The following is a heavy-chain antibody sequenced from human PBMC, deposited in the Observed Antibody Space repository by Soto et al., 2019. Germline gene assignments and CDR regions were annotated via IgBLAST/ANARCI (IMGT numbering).Heavy chain of an antibody. J-gene: IGHJ4*02. CDR3: ARQTGYYYDSSGYSSTGDFDY. V-gene: IGHV4-39*01. Sequence: PSETLSLTCTVSGGSISSSSYYWGWIRQPPGKGLEWIGSIYYSGSTYYNPSLKSRVTISVDTSKNQFSLKLSSVTAADTAVYYCARQTGYYYDSSGYSSTGDFDYWGQGTLVTVSS. D-gene: IGHD3-22*01. CDR1: GGSISSSSYY. CDR2: IYYSGST.